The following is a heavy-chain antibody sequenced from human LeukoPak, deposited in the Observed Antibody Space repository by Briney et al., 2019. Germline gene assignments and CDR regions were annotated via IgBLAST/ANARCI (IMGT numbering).Heavy chain of an antibody. CDR1: GGPISSGGYY. CDR3: AREGGYYDSSGYYSLALVY. V-gene: IGHV4-30-4*08. Sequence: SETLSLTCTVSGGPISSGGYYWSWIRQHPGKGLEWIGYIYYSGSTYYNPSLKSRVTISVDTSKNQFSLKLSSVTAADTAVYYCAREGGYYDSSGYYSLALVYWGQGTLVTVSS. J-gene: IGHJ4*02. CDR2: IYYSGST. D-gene: IGHD3-22*01.